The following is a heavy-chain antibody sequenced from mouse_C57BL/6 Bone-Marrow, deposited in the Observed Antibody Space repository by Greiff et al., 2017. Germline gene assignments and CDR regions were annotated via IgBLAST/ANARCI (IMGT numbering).Heavy chain of an antibody. D-gene: IGHD1-1*01. CDR2: IDPETGGT. Sequence: VQLQQSGAELVRPGASVTLSCKASGYTFTDYEMHWVKQTPVHGLEWIGAIDPETGGTAYNQKFKGKAILTADKSSSTAYMELLRLTSEDSAVYYCTSFPYVTTVTYFDYWGQGTTLTVSS. J-gene: IGHJ2*01. V-gene: IGHV1-15*01. CDR3: TSFPYVTTVTYFDY. CDR1: GYTFTDYE.